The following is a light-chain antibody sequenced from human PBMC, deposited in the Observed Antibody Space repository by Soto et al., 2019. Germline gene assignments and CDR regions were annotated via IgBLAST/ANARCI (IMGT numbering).Light chain of an antibody. CDR1: SSDVGYYNY. CDR3: CSYAGSPRYV. Sequence: QSALTQPRSVSGSPGQSVTISCTGTSSDVGYYNYVSWYQQHPGKAPKDMIYDVSERPSGVPDRFSGSKSGNTASLTISGLQAEDEADYYCCSYAGSPRYVFGTGTKVTVL. J-gene: IGLJ1*01. CDR2: DVS. V-gene: IGLV2-11*01.